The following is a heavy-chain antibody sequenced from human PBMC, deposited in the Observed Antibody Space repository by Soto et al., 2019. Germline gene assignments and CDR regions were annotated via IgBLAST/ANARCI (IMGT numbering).Heavy chain of an antibody. CDR2: LIPIFGTT. V-gene: IGHV1-69*12. J-gene: IGHJ4*02. CDR1: GGTFSSYA. D-gene: IGHD1-26*01. CDR3: ARGWELPGYFDY. Sequence: QVQLVQSGAEVKKPGSSVKVSCKASGGTFSSYAISWVRQAPGQGLEWMGGLIPIFGTTKYAQKFQGRVTITADESTSTAYMELSSLRSEDTAVYYCARGWELPGYFDYWGQGTLVTVSS.